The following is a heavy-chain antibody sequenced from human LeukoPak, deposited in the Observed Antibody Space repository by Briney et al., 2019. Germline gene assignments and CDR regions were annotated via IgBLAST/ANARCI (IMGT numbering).Heavy chain of an antibody. V-gene: IGHV3-66*01. CDR3: ARDGYDNSAYYDY. J-gene: IGHJ4*02. D-gene: IGHD3-22*01. Sequence: PGGSLRLSCVVFGFTVSSNYMSWVRQAPGKGLEWVSVIYSGGSTYYAASVKGRFTISRDNSKNTLYLQMNRLRAEDTAVYYCARDGYDNSAYYDYWGQGTLVTVSS. CDR1: GFTVSSNY. CDR2: IYSGGST.